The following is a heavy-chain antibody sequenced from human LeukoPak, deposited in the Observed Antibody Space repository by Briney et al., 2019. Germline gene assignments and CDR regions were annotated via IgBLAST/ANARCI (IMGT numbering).Heavy chain of an antibody. CDR3: ARVRGGYYYGSGSYVGDFDY. Sequence: SETLSLTCAVYGGSFSGYYWSWIRQPPGKGLEWIGYIYYSGSTNYNPSLKSRVTISVDTSKNQFSLKLSSVTAADTAVYYCARVRGGYYYGSGSYVGDFDYWGQGTLVTVSS. V-gene: IGHV4-59*01. D-gene: IGHD3-10*01. CDR1: GGSFSGYY. CDR2: IYYSGST. J-gene: IGHJ4*02.